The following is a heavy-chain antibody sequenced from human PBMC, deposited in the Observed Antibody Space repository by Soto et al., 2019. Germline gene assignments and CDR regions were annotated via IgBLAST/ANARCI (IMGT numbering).Heavy chain of an antibody. CDR1: GGSISSYH. Sequence: PSETLSLTCSVSGGSISSYHWSWIRQPPGKGLEWIGYIYHSGSTYYNPSLKSRVTISVDRSKNQFSLKLNSVTAADTAVYYCARVPDVSGQGTTVTVSS. CDR3: ARVPDV. J-gene: IGHJ6*02. CDR2: IYHSGST. V-gene: IGHV4-59*12.